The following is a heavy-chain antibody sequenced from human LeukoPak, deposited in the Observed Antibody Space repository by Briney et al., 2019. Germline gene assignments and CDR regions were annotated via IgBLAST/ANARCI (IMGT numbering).Heavy chain of an antibody. CDR2: ISGSDETT. V-gene: IGHV3-23*01. D-gene: IGHD6-13*01. Sequence: GGSLRLSCAASGFTFSSSGMSWVRQAPGKGLEWVSSISGSDETTYYADSVKGRFTISRDNSKNTLYLQMNSQRAEDTAVYYCANNRYSSRWRGAFDVWGQGTMVTVSS. CDR3: ANNRYSSRWRGAFDV. J-gene: IGHJ3*01. CDR1: GFTFSSSG.